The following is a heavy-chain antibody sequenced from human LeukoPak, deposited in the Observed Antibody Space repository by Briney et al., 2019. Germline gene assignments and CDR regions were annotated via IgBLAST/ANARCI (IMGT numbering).Heavy chain of an antibody. CDR3: VREGPRGLAFDI. CDR2: ISASGGST. J-gene: IGHJ3*02. CDR1: GFTFRSHD. V-gene: IGHV3-23*01. Sequence: GGSLRLSCAASGFTFRSHDMSWVRQAPGKGLEWVSGISASGGSTFYADSVKGRFTISRDNSKNTLYLQMNGLRVEDTTVYYCVREGPRGLAFDIWGQGTMVTVSS.